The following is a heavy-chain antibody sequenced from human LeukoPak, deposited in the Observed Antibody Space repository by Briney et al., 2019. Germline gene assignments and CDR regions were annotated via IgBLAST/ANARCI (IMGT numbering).Heavy chain of an antibody. Sequence: SQTLSLTRAISGDSVSSNSVTWNWIRQSPSRGLEWLGRTYYRSTWYNDYAVSVRGRITVNPDTSRNQFSLHLNSVTPEDTAVYYCARRLTQYDCFDPWGQGILVTVSS. CDR2: TYYRSTWYN. CDR3: ARRLTQYDCFDP. V-gene: IGHV6-1*01. D-gene: IGHD2-2*01. J-gene: IGHJ5*02. CDR1: GDSVSSNSVT.